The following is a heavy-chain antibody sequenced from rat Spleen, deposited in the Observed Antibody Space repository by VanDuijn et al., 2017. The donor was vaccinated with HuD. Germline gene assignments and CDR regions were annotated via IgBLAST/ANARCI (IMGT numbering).Heavy chain of an antibody. Sequence: EVQLVESGGGLVQPGRSLKISCVASGFTFNNYWMTWNRQTPGRGLEWVASILNTGGSMYYPDSVRGRFTVSRDNAKGTLYLQMNSLTSEDTATYYCTRATTYGYTFDYWGQGVMVTVSS. CDR1: GFTFNNYW. D-gene: IGHD1-4*01. V-gene: IGHV5-31*01. J-gene: IGHJ2*01. CDR2: ILNTGGSM. CDR3: TRATTYGYTFDY.